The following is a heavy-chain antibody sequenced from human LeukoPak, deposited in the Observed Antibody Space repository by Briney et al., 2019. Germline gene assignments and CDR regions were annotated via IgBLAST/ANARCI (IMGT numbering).Heavy chain of an antibody. CDR2: INPNSGGT. CDR1: GYTFTGYY. J-gene: IGHJ4*02. V-gene: IGHV1-2*02. D-gene: IGHD1-26*01. CDR3: ARSNSDGRVDY. Sequence: ASVKVSCKASGYTFTGYYMHWVRQAPGQGLERMGWINPNSGGTNYAQKFQGRVTMTRDTSISTAYMELSRLRSDDTAVYYCARSNSDGRVDYWGQGTLVSVSS.